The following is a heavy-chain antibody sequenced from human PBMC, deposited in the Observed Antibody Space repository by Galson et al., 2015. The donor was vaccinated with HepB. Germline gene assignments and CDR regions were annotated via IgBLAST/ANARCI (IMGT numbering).Heavy chain of an antibody. D-gene: IGHD2-2*01. Sequence: SLRLSCAASGFTFSSYSMNWVRQAPGKGLEWVSYISSSSGTIYYADSVKGRFTISRDNAKNSLYAQMNSLRDEDTAVYYCARDVCSSTGCYGAIDLWGRGTLVTVSS. J-gene: IGHJ2*01. V-gene: IGHV3-48*02. CDR3: ARDVCSSTGCYGAIDL. CDR2: ISSSSGTI. CDR1: GFTFSSYS.